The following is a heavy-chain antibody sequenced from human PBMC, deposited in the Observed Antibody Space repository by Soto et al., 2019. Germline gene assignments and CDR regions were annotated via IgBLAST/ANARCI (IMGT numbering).Heavy chain of an antibody. CDR1: GGTFSRYT. J-gene: IGHJ6*02. CDR2: IIPILDIP. Sequence: QVQLVQSGAEVKKPGSSVKVSCKASGGTFSRYTISWVRQAPGQGLEWMGRIIPILDIPNYAQNFQGRVTITAHEYTSTAHIGRTSLRSDDTAVYYCASHFTGVLVLGASPPGGDNYGWDVWGQGTTVTVSS. V-gene: IGHV1-69*02. D-gene: IGHD2-15*01. CDR3: ASHFTGVLVLGASPPGGDNYGWDV.